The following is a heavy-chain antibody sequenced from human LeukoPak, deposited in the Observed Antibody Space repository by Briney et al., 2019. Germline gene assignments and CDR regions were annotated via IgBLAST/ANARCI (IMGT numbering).Heavy chain of an antibody. CDR2: INPNSGGT. CDR1: GYTFTGYY. CDR3: ARLLYCSGTSCSGSSSLWYAFDI. V-gene: IGHV1-2*02. Sequence: ASVKVSCKASGYTFTGYYMHWVRQAPGQGLEWMGWINPNSGGTNYAQKFQGRVTMTRDTSISTAYMELSRLRSDDTAVYYCARLLYCSGTSCSGSSSLWYAFDIWGQGTMVTVSS. D-gene: IGHD2-2*01. J-gene: IGHJ3*02.